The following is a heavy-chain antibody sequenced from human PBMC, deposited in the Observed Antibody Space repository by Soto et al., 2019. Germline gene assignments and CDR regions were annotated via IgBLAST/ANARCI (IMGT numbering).Heavy chain of an antibody. CDR2: MNPGSGDT. V-gene: IGHV1-8*01. D-gene: IGHD5-18*01. CDR3: ARMASFGSLNWFDP. Sequence: SVQVSLKASGYIFTNNDVSWVRQATGQGLEWMGWMNPGSGDTGYAQKFQGRVTMTRNISIATAYMGLSSLRADDTAIYYCARMASFGSLNWFDPWGQGTLVTVSS. CDR1: GYIFTNND. J-gene: IGHJ5*02.